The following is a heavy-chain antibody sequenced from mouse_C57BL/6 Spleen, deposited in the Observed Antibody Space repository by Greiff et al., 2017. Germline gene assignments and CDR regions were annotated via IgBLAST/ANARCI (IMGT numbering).Heavy chain of an antibody. Sequence: QVHVKQPGAELVKPGASVKLSCKASGYTFTSYWMHWVKQRPGQGLEWIGMIHPNSGSTNYNEKFKRKATLTVDKSSSTAYMQLSSLTSEDSAVYYCARGHYYGSSFYAMDYWGKGTSVTVSS. V-gene: IGHV1-64*01. D-gene: IGHD1-1*01. J-gene: IGHJ4*01. CDR3: ARGHYYGSSFYAMDY. CDR2: IHPNSGST. CDR1: GYTFTSYW.